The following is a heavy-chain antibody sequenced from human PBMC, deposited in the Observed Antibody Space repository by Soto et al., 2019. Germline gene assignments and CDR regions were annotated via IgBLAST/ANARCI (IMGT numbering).Heavy chain of an antibody. Sequence: EVRLAESGGGLVQPGGSLRLSCVASGLSFSDYWIHWVLQAPGKGLIWVSGIRSGGDTDYADSVKGRFTISRDNAKNTVYLQMNNLRADDTAVYYCGRVDWNAGADWGQGTLVTVSS. V-gene: IGHV3-74*01. D-gene: IGHD1-1*01. CDR1: GLSFSDYW. J-gene: IGHJ4*02. CDR3: GRVDWNAGAD. CDR2: IRSGGDT.